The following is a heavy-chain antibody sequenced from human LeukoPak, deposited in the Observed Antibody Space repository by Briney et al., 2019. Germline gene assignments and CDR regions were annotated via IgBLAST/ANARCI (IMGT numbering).Heavy chain of an antibody. J-gene: IGHJ4*02. V-gene: IGHV1-46*01. CDR3: ARDPGSDCSGGSCYLDY. D-gene: IGHD2-15*01. CDR2: INPSGGST. Sequence: ASVKVSCKASGYTFTTYYMHWVRQAPGQGLEWMGIINPSGGSTSYAQKLQGRVTMTRDTSTGTVYMQLSSLRSEDTAVYYCARDPGSDCSGGSCYLDYWGQGALVTVSS. CDR1: GYTFTTYY.